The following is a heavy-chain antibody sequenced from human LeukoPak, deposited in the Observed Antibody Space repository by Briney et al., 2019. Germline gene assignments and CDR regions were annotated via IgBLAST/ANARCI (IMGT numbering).Heavy chain of an antibody. CDR2: INHSGST. Sequence: SETLSLTCAVYGGSLRGYYWSGIRQPPGKGLERIGEINHSGSTNYNPSLKSRVTISVDTSKNQFSLKLSSVTAADTAVHYCARGDSRIVEVITNFVYWGPGTLVTVSS. V-gene: IGHV4-34*01. CDR1: GGSLRGYY. CDR3: ARGDSRIVEVITNFVY. J-gene: IGHJ4*02. D-gene: IGHD3-22*01.